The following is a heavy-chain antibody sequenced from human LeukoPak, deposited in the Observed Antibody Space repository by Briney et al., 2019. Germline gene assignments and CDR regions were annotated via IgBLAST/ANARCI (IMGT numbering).Heavy chain of an antibody. Sequence: PSETLSLTCAVSGYSISGGYYWGWIRQPPGKGREWIGSIYHSGSTYYNPSLKSRVTISVDTSKNQFSLKLSSVTAADTAVYYCARLRVNYDFWTDYWGQGTLVTVSS. D-gene: IGHD3-3*01. J-gene: IGHJ4*02. CDR1: GYSISGGYY. CDR2: IYHSGST. V-gene: IGHV4-38-2*01. CDR3: ARLRVNYDFWTDY.